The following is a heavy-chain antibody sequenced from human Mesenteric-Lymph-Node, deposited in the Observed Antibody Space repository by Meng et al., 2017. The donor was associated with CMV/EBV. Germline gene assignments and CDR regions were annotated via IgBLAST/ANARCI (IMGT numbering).Heavy chain of an antibody. CDR2: IGSSGTTI. V-gene: IGHV3-48*03. CDR1: GFTFSSYE. Sequence: GESLKISCAASGFTFSSYEMNWVRQAPGKGLEWVSYIGSSGTTIYYADSVRGRFTISRDNAKNSLYLQMDSLRADDTAVYYCARDISPYNWNYVGGLDYWGQGTLVTVSS. J-gene: IGHJ4*02. CDR3: ARDISPYNWNYVGGLDY. D-gene: IGHD1-7*01.